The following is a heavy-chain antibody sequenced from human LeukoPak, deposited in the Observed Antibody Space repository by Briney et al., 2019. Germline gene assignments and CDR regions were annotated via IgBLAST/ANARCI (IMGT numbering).Heavy chain of an antibody. V-gene: IGHV4-30-4*01. Sequence: SQTLSLTCIVSGGSVSSGDYYWSWIRQTPGKGLEWIGYIYNSGSTYYNPSLRSRVTISLDTSKNQFSLKLNSVTAADTAVCCCARYGGLQWGRRFDYWGQGTLVTVSS. D-gene: IGHD4-11*01. CDR3: ARYGGLQWGRRFDY. CDR2: IYNSGST. J-gene: IGHJ4*02. CDR1: GGSVSSGDYY.